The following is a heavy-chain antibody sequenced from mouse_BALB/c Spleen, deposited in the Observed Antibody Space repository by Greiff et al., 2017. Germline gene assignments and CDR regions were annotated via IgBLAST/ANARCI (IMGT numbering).Heavy chain of an antibody. Sequence: EVKVVESGGGLVKPGGSLKLSCAASGFAFSSYDMSWVRQTPEKRLEWVAYISSGGGSTYYPDTVKGRFTISRDNAKNTLYLQMSSLKSEDTAMYYCARQGYRYDGVDYWGQGTSVTVSS. J-gene: IGHJ4*01. V-gene: IGHV5-12-1*01. CDR2: ISSGGGST. CDR3: ARQGYRYDGVDY. CDR1: GFAFSSYD. D-gene: IGHD2-14*01.